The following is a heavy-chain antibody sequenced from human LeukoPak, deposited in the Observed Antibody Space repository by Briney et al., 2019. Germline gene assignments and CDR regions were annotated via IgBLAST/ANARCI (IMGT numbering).Heavy chain of an antibody. V-gene: IGHV1-2*02. CDR1: GYTFTGYY. Sequence: ASVKVSCKASGYTFTGYYMHWVRQAPGQGLEWMGWVNPNSGGTNYAQKFQGRVTMTRDTSISTAYMELSRLRSDDTAVYYCARQGCSSTSCWGFDPWGQGTLVTVSS. D-gene: IGHD2-2*01. CDR2: VNPNSGGT. CDR3: ARQGCSSTSCWGFDP. J-gene: IGHJ5*02.